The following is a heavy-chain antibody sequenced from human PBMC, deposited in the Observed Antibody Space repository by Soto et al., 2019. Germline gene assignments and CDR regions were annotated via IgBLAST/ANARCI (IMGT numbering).Heavy chain of an antibody. V-gene: IGHV3-21*01. CDR1: GFTFSSYS. D-gene: IGHD3-22*01. J-gene: IGHJ4*02. Sequence: PGGSLRLSCAASGFTFSSYSMNWVRQAPGKGLEWVSSISSSSSYIYYADSVKGRFTISRDNAKNSLYLQMNSLRAEDTAVYYCARDRSPMIVVVPPDYWGQGTLVTVSS. CDR3: ARDRSPMIVVVPPDY. CDR2: ISSSSSYI.